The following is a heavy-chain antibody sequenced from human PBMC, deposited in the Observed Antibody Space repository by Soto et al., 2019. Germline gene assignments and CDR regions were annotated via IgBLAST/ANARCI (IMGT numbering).Heavy chain of an antibody. CDR3: AXEYYDILTGLYLNWFER. CDR1: GFSFSDFE. CDR2: ISSGGTTK. J-gene: IGHJ5*02. V-gene: IGHV3-48*03. Sequence: GALRLSCATSGFSFSDFEMHWVRQAPGKGLEWVSYISSGGTTKYYADSVKGRFTISRDNAKNSLFLQMNSLRAEDTAVYYCAXEYYDILTGLYLNWFERWGQGTLVTVSS. D-gene: IGHD3-9*01.